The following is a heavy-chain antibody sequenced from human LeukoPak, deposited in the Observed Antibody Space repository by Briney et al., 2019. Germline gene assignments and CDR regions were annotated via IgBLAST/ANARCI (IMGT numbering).Heavy chain of an antibody. CDR2: INPNSGGT. J-gene: IGHJ4*02. V-gene: IGHV1-2*02. D-gene: IGHD6-19*01. Sequence: ASVKVSCKASGYTFTCYYMHWVRQAPGQGLEWMGWINPNSGGTNYAQKFQGRVSMTRDTSITTAYMELSSLRSDDTAVYYCARDRGVVVVAGIDYWGQGTLVTVSS. CDR3: ARDRGVVVVAGIDY. CDR1: GYTFTCYY.